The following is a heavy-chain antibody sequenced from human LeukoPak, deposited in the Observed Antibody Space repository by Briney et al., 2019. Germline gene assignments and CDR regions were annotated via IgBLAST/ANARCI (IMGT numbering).Heavy chain of an antibody. Sequence: KPGGSLRLSCAASGLTFGNYRMNWVRQAPGKGLEWVSSISSSGNYIYYADSMRGRFTISRDNAKNSVYLQMSSPRAEDTAVYYCAGHPAEMNTLWGQGTLVTVSS. CDR2: ISSSGNYI. V-gene: IGHV3-21*01. CDR3: AGHPAEMNTL. CDR1: GLTFGNYR. D-gene: IGHD5-24*01. J-gene: IGHJ4*02.